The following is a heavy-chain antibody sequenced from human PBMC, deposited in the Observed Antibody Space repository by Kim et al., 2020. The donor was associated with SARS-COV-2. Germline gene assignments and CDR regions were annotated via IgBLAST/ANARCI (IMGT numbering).Heavy chain of an antibody. Sequence: GGSLRLSCAASGFTFSRYGMHWVRQAPAKGLEWVAVIWSDGSDKYFVDSVKGRFTISRDNSKNTMYLQMNSLRVEDTAVYYCAKEAYGAPAPFDYWGQGTLVPVSS. CDR2: IWSDGSDK. CDR3: AKEAYGAPAPFDY. CDR1: GFTFSRYG. V-gene: IGHV3-33*06. D-gene: IGHD2-8*01. J-gene: IGHJ4*02.